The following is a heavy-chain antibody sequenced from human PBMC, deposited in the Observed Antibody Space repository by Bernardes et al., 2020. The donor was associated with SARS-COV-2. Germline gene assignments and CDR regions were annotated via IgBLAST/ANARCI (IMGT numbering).Heavy chain of an antibody. D-gene: IGHD3-3*01. CDR2: IYPGDSDT. J-gene: IGHJ6*02. Sequence: GESLKISCKGSGYSFTSYWIGWVRQMPGKGLEWMGIIYPGDSDTRYSPSFQGQVTISADKSISTAYLQWSSLKASDTAMYYCARHPIYDFWSGYPPYYYYGMDVWGQGTTVTVSS. CDR1: GYSFTSYW. CDR3: ARHPIYDFWSGYPPYYYYGMDV. V-gene: IGHV5-51*01.